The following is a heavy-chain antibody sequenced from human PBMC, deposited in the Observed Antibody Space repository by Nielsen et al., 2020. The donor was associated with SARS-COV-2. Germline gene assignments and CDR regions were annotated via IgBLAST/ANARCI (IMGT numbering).Heavy chain of an antibody. D-gene: IGHD3-16*02. CDR2: IYYSGST. Sequence: GSLRLSCTVSGGSISSYYWSWIRQPPGKGLEWIGYIYYSGSTNYNPSLKSRVTISVDTSKNQFSLKLSSVTAADTAVYYCAREQLRLGELSNWFDPWGQGTLVTVSS. CDR3: AREQLRLGELSNWFDP. CDR1: GGSISSYY. J-gene: IGHJ5*02. V-gene: IGHV4-59*01.